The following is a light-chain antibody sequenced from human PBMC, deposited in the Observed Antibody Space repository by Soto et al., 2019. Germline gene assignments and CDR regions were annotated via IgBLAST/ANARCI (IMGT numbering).Light chain of an antibody. CDR3: QQHNNRPPIT. CDR1: QSVSIK. CDR2: DTS. Sequence: MVLTRARVARSLSPGERDTLSFRASQSVSIKLAWYQQKPGQAPRLLIYDTSTRATGIPARFSGSGSGTEFTLTISSLHSADFAVYYSQQHNNRPPITCRQGTRLEIK. J-gene: IGKJ5*01. V-gene: IGKV3-15*01.